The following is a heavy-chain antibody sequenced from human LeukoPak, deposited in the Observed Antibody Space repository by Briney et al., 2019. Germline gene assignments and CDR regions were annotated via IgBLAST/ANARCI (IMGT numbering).Heavy chain of an antibody. CDR3: ARDLRGTTAGY. V-gene: IGHV3-21*01. D-gene: IGHD1-7*01. J-gene: IGHJ4*02. Sequence: PGGSLRLSCAASAFTFSSYSMNWVRQAPGKGLEWVSSISSSSSYIYYADSVKGRFTISRDNAKNSLYLLMNSLRAEDTAVYYCARDLRGTTAGYWGQGTLVTVSS. CDR1: AFTFSSYS. CDR2: ISSSSSYI.